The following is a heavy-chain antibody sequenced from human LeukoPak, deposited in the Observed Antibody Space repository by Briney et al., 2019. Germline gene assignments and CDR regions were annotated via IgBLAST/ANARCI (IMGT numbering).Heavy chain of an antibody. CDR2: IYYSGST. D-gene: IGHD3-16*02. Sequence: SETLSLTCTVSGGSISSSSYYWGWIRQPPGKGLEWIGSIYYSGSTYYNPSLKSRVTISVDTSKNQFSLKLSSVTAADTAVYYCARDMITFGGVIVQELDYWGQGTLVTVSS. CDR1: GGSISSSSYY. CDR3: ARDMITFGGVIVQELDY. J-gene: IGHJ4*02. V-gene: IGHV4-39*07.